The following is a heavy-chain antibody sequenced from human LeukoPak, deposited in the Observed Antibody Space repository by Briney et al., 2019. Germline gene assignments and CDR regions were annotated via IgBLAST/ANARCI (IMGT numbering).Heavy chain of an antibody. D-gene: IGHD3-16*02. V-gene: IGHV6-1*01. Sequence: WLGRTYXXSNRSKWSSDYALSVKSRITISPDTSKNQFSLQLNSVTPEDTAVYYCARDRAGPYRDAFDIWGQGTMVTVSS. CDR2: TYXXSNRSKWSS. CDR3: ARDRAGPYRDAFDI. J-gene: IGHJ3*02.